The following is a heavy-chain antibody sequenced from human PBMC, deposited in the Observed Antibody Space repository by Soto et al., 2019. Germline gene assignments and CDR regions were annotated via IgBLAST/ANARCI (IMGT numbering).Heavy chain of an antibody. CDR2: ISGSGGST. V-gene: IGHV3-23*01. Sequence: GGSLRLSCAASGFTFSSYAMSWVRQAPGKGLEWVSAISGSGGSTYYADSVKGRFTISRDNSKNTLYLQMNSLRAEDTAVYYCAKDDPYDYIWGSYRYGHNIDYWGQGTLVTVSS. D-gene: IGHD3-16*02. CDR3: AKDDPYDYIWGSYRYGHNIDY. J-gene: IGHJ4*02. CDR1: GFTFSSYA.